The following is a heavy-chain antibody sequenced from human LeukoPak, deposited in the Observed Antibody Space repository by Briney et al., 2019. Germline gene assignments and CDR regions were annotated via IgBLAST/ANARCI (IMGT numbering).Heavy chain of an antibody. J-gene: IGHJ4*02. CDR3: AKGYDSSGYYAGDVDY. Sequence: GGSLRLSCAASGFTFNNYVMNWVRQAPGKGLEWVSGISGSGDSTYYADSVKGRFTISRDNSKNTLYLQVNSLRAEDTAVYYCAKGYDSSGYYAGDVDYWGQGTLVTVSS. CDR1: GFTFNNYV. V-gene: IGHV3-23*01. D-gene: IGHD3-22*01. CDR2: ISGSGDST.